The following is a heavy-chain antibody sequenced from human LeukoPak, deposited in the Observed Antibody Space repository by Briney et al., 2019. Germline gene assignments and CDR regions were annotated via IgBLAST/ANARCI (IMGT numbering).Heavy chain of an antibody. V-gene: IGHV1-18*01. CDR3: ARDGFDYSISNWFDP. CDR1: GYTFTSYG. D-gene: IGHD4-11*01. Sequence: ASVKVSRKASGYTFTSYGISWVRQAPGQGLEWMGWISAYNGNTNYAQKFQGRVTMTTDTSTSTAYMELRSLRSDDTAVYYCARDGFDYSISNWFDPWGQGTLVTVSS. CDR2: ISAYNGNT. J-gene: IGHJ5*02.